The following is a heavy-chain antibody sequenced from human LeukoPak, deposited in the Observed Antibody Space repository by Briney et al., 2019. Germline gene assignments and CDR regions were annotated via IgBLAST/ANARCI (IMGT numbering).Heavy chain of an antibody. CDR2: VHYSEST. V-gene: IGHV4-59*11. Sequence: SETLSLTCTVSGGSISSHYWSWIRQPPGKELDWIGYVHYSESTNYNPSLKSRVTISVDTSKDQFSLKVSSVTAADTAVYYCARSGSSRYYYYMDVWGKGTTVTVSS. CDR1: GGSISSHY. D-gene: IGHD1-26*01. CDR3: ARSGSSRYYYYMDV. J-gene: IGHJ6*03.